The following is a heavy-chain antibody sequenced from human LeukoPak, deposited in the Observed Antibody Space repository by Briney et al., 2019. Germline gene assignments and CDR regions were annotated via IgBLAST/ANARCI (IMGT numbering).Heavy chain of an antibody. CDR2: IYYSGST. Sequence: SETLSLTCTVSGGSISSYYWSWIRQPPGKGLEWIGYIYYSGSTNYNPSLKSRVTISVDTSKNQFSLKLSSVTAADTAVYYCAREGGEDSSSWYVDYWGQGTLVTVSS. D-gene: IGHD6-13*01. V-gene: IGHV4-59*01. J-gene: IGHJ4*02. CDR3: AREGGEDSSSWYVDY. CDR1: GGSISSYY.